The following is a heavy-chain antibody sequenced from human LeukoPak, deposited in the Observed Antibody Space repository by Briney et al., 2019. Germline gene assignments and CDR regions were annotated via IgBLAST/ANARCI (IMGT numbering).Heavy chain of an antibody. CDR2: ISNSGSTM. CDR1: GFTFSDYY. J-gene: IGHJ3*02. CDR3: AREVVLALTWVATRDHDAFDI. Sequence: GGSLRLSCAASGFTFSDYYMSWIRQAPGKGLEWVSYISNSGSTMYYVDSVKGRFTISRDNAKNSLYLQMNSLRAEDTAVYYCAREVVLALTWVATRDHDAFDIWGQGTMVTVSS. D-gene: IGHD4-23*01. V-gene: IGHV3-11*01.